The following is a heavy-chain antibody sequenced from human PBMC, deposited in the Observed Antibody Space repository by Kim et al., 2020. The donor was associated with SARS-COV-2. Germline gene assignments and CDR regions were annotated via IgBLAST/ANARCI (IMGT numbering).Heavy chain of an antibody. V-gene: IGHV1-69*01. Sequence: VQGRVTITADESTSTAYMELSSLRSEDTAVYYCARDNYDYIWGSYRNFDYWGQGTLVTVSS. CDR3: ARDNYDYIWGSYRNFDY. J-gene: IGHJ4*02. D-gene: IGHD3-16*02.